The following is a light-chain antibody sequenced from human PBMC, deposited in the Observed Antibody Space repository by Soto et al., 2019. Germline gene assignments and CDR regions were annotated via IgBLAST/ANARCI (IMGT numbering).Light chain of an antibody. CDR2: EVS. J-gene: IGLJ2*01. CDR3: CSYAGGSTVV. CDR1: SSNVGSYNL. V-gene: IGLV2-23*02. Sequence: QSALTQPASVSGSPGQSITISCTGTSSNVGSYNLVSWYRQHPGEAPKLMIYEVSKRPSGVSNHFSGSKSGNTASLTISGLQAEDEADYYCCSYAGGSTVVFGGGTQLTVL.